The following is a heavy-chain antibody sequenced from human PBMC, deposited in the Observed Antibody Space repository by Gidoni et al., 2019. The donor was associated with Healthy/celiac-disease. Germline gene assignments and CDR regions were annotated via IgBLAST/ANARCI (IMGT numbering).Heavy chain of an antibody. V-gene: IGHV4-31*03. D-gene: IGHD3-3*01. Sequence: QVQLQESGPGLVKPSQTLSLTCTVSGGSISSGGYYWSWIRQHPGKGLEWIGYIYYSGSTYYNPSLKSRVTISVDTSKNQFSLKLSSVTAADTAVYYCAREYTIFGVVKGAFDPWGQGTLVTVSS. CDR3: AREYTIFGVVKGAFDP. J-gene: IGHJ5*02. CDR1: GGSISSGGYY. CDR2: IYYSGST.